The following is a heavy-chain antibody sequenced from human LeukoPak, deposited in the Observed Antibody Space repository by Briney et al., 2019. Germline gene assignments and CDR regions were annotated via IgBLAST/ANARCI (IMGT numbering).Heavy chain of an antibody. V-gene: IGHV3-30*03. J-gene: IGHJ4*02. CDR2: ISYDGSNK. CDR3: ARDIDRYYDFWSGTQFDY. D-gene: IGHD3-3*01. Sequence: PGRSLRLSCAASGFTFSSYGMHWVRQAPGKGLEWVAVISYDGSNKYYADSVKGRFTISRDNSKNTLYLQMNSLRAEDTAVYYCARDIDRYYDFWSGTQFDYWGQGTLVTVSS. CDR1: GFTFSSYG.